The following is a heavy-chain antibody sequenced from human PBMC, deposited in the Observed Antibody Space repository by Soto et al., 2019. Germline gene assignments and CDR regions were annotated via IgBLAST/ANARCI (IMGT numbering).Heavy chain of an antibody. CDR3: TTLGEWGSYSGY. Sequence: PGGSLRLSCAASGFSFSDFPIHWVRQASGKGLEWVGRMRIKVKDYATEYVESVKGRFTISRDDSKNRAYLQMNSLKTDDTAVYYCTTLGEWGSYSGYWGQGTLVTVSS. J-gene: IGHJ4*02. D-gene: IGHD1-26*01. CDR1: GFSFSDFP. V-gene: IGHV3-73*01. CDR2: MRIKVKDYAT.